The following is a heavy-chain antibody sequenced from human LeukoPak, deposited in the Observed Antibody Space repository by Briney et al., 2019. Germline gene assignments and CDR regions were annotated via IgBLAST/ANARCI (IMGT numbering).Heavy chain of an antibody. CDR2: ISANNGNT. D-gene: IGHD4/OR15-4a*01. J-gene: IGHJ4*02. V-gene: IGHV1-18*01. CDR3: ARGGSNYVESEY. Sequence: GASVKVSCKASGYTFSSYGASWVRPAPEPGGEWGGWISANNGNTNYAQKLQGRVTMTTDTSTSTAYMELRSLRSDDTAVYYCARGGSNYVESEYWGQGTLVTVSS. CDR1: GYTFSSYG.